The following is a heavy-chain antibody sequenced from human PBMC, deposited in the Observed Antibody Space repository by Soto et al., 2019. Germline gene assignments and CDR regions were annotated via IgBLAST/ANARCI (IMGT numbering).Heavy chain of an antibody. CDR3: ASGYNDYRGGGSCYRDGTSDF. CDR1: GVTFGNYG. D-gene: IGHD2-15*01. V-gene: IGHV3-13*01. CDR2: IGTAGDT. J-gene: IGHJ3*01. Sequence: PVRSLRLSCAASGVTFGNYGMHCVRQATGKGLEWVSTIGTAGDTYYPGSVKDRFTISRENAKNSFYLQLKSLGDGDTVVYYCASGYNDYRGGGSCYRDGTSDFWGQGTMVTVSS.